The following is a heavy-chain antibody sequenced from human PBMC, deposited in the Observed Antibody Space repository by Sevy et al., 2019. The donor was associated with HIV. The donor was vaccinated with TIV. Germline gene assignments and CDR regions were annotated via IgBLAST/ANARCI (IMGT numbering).Heavy chain of an antibody. CDR1: GYSFSSYW. D-gene: IGHD3-10*01. J-gene: IGHJ4*02. Sequence: GESLKISCKGSGYSFSSYWIGWVRQMPGKGLEWMGIIYPGGSDTRYSPSFQGQVTISVDKSIITAYLQWSSLKASDTAMYYCASSLDYYGSGSYWDYWGQGTLVTVSS. V-gene: IGHV5-51*01. CDR2: IYPGGSDT. CDR3: ASSLDYYGSGSYWDY.